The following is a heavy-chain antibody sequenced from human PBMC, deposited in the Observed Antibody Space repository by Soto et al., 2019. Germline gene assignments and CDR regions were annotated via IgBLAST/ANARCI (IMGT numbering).Heavy chain of an antibody. Sequence: GESLKISCKGSGYSFTSYWIGWGRQMPGKGLEWMGIIYPGDSDTRYSPSFQGQVTISADKSISTAYLQWSSLKASDTAMYYCAGLRLYSSGWYYFDYWGQGTLVTVSS. D-gene: IGHD6-19*01. J-gene: IGHJ4*02. CDR1: GYSFTSYW. V-gene: IGHV5-51*01. CDR3: AGLRLYSSGWYYFDY. CDR2: IYPGDSDT.